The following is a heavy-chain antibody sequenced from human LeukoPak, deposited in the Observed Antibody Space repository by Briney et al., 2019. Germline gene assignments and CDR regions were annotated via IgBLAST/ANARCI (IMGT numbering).Heavy chain of an antibody. V-gene: IGHV3-9*01. CDR2: ISWNSGSI. D-gene: IGHD3-10*01. CDR3: AKDMTAYYYGSGSYYRPNYFDY. Sequence: PGRSLRLSCAASGFTFDDYAMHWVRQAPGKGLEWVSGISWNSGSIGYADSVKGRFTISRDNAKNSLYLQMNSLRAEDTAFYYCAKDMTAYYYGSGSYYRPNYFDYWGQGSLVTVSS. J-gene: IGHJ4*02. CDR1: GFTFDDYA.